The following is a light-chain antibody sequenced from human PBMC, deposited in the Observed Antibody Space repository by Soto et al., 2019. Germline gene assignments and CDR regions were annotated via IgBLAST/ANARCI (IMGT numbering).Light chain of an antibody. Sequence: QSVLTQPASVSGSPGQSITISCTGTSSDVGTYNLVSWYQQHPGNAPKLMIYEGNKRPSGVSNRFSGSKSGNTSSLTISGLQAEDEGDYYCSSYVGSGTYVVFGGGTKVTVL. CDR2: EGN. V-gene: IGLV2-23*01. CDR3: SSYVGSGTYVV. CDR1: SSDVGTYNL. J-gene: IGLJ2*01.